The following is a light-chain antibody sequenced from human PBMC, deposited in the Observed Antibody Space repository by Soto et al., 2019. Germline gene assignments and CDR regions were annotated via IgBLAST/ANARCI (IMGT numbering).Light chain of an antibody. CDR3: QQYGKYAWT. J-gene: IGKJ1*01. Sequence: DIQMTQSPSTLSASVGDRVTITCRASQSISSWLAWYQQKPGKAPKLLIYKASTLESGVPSRVSGSGSGTEFTLTISSLQPDDFATYYCQQYGKYAWTFGQGTKVEIK. V-gene: IGKV1-5*03. CDR1: QSISSW. CDR2: KAS.